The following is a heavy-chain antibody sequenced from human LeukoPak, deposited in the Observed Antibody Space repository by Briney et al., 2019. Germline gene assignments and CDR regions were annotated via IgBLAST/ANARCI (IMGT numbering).Heavy chain of an antibody. V-gene: IGHV3-48*01. J-gene: IGHJ4*02. CDR1: GFTFSSYH. CDR2: IHSTSGSI. Sequence: AGGSLRLSCAASGFTFSSYHMNWVRQAPGKGLEWLSYIHSTSGSIHYADSVKGRFTIPRDNAKNSLYLQMNSLRAEDTAVYYCSRVVQDVTGADYWGQGTLVIVSS. CDR3: SRVVQDVTGADY. D-gene: IGHD3-9*01.